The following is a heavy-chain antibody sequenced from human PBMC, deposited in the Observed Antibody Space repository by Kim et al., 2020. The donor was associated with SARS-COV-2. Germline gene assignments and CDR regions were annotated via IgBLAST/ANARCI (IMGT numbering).Heavy chain of an antibody. V-gene: IGHV1-2*06. D-gene: IGHD3-10*01. CDR2: INPNSGGT. Sequence: ASVKVSCKASGYTFTGYYMHWVRQAPGQGLEWMGRINPNSGGTNYAQKFQGRVTMTRDTSISTAYMELSRLRSDDTAVYYCARDGAYGSGSQMKKSYYYYYMDVWGKGTTVTVSS. J-gene: IGHJ6*03. CDR3: ARDGAYGSGSQMKKSYYYYYMDV. CDR1: GYTFTGYY.